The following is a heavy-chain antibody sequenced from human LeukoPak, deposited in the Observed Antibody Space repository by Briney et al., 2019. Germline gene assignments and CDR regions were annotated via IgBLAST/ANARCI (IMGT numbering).Heavy chain of an antibody. Sequence: GESLKISCKGSGYSFTSYSIGWVRQMPGKGLEWMGIIYSGDSDTRYSPSFQGQVTISADKSISTAYLEWSSLKASDTAMYYCARLTDMDYGDWGIDYWGQGTLVTVSS. J-gene: IGHJ4*02. D-gene: IGHD4-17*01. V-gene: IGHV5-51*01. CDR3: ARLTDMDYGDWGIDY. CDR1: GYSFTSYS. CDR2: IYSGDSDT.